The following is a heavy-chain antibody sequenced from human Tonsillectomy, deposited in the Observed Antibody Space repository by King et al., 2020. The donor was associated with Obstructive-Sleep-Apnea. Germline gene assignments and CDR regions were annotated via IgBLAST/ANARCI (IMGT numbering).Heavy chain of an antibody. CDR1: GFTFSSYG. J-gene: IGHJ4*02. Sequence: VQLVESGGGVVQPGKSLRLSCAASGFTFSSYGMHWVRQAPGKGLEWVAVILYDGSNKYYADSVKGRVTISRDNSKNTLYLPMTSLRDEDTAVYYCARSTKVTDLFDYWGQGILVTVSS. CDR2: ILYDGSNK. V-gene: IGHV3-33*01. D-gene: IGHD4-17*01. CDR3: ARSTKVTDLFDY.